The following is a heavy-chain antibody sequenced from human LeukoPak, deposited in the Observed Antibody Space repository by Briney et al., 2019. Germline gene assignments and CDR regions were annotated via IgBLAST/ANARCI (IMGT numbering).Heavy chain of an antibody. J-gene: IGHJ3*02. V-gene: IGHV3-21*01. Sequence: GESLRLSCAASGFTFSTYAMNWVRQGPGKGLEWVSSIGNSNRNIYYADPVKGRFTISRDNAKNSLYLQMNTLRAEDTAVYYCAREVGEAFDIWGQGTLVTVSS. D-gene: IGHD1-26*01. CDR1: GFTFSTYA. CDR3: AREVGEAFDI. CDR2: IGNSNRNI.